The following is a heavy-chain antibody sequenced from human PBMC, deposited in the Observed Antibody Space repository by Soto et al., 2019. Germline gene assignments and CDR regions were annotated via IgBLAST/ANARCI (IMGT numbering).Heavy chain of an antibody. CDR2: ISWNSGNI. D-gene: IGHD5-18*01. V-gene: IGHV3-9*01. CDR1: GFTFDDYA. Sequence: EVQLEESGGALVQPGRSLRLSCAASGFTFDDYAMHWVRQVLGKGLEWVSSISWNSGNIGYADSVKGRFTTSRDNAKNSLYLQMNSLRPEDTALYYCVRSKGGYSYGTPFDHWGQGTLVTVSS. CDR3: VRSKGGYSYGTPFDH. J-gene: IGHJ4*02.